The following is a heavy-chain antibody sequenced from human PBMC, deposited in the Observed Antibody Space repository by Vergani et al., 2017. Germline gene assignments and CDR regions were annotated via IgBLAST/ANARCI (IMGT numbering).Heavy chain of an antibody. CDR1: GGTFSSYA. V-gene: IGHV1-69*01. J-gene: IGHJ4*02. Sequence: QLVQSGPEVKKPGSSVKVSCKASGGTFSSYAISWVRQAPGQGLEWMGGIIPIFGTANYAQKVQGRVTITADESTSTAYMEQSSLRSEDTAVYYCARGYCSSTSCSAGDTFDYWGQGTLVTVSS. CDR2: IIPIFGTA. CDR3: ARGYCSSTSCSAGDTFDY. D-gene: IGHD2-2*01.